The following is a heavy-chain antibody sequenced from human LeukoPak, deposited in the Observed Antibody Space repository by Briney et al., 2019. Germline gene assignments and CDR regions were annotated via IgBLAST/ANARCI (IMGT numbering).Heavy chain of an antibody. J-gene: IGHJ4*02. CDR2: IYTSGST. V-gene: IGHV4-61*02. CDR3: ASSYGSGDRPIDY. D-gene: IGHD3-10*01. Sequence: PSETLSLTCTVSGGSISSGSYYWSWIRQPAGKGLEWIGRIYTSGSTNYNPSLKSRVTISVDTSKNQFSLKLSSVTAADTAVYYCASSYGSGDRPIDYWGQGTLVTVSS. CDR1: GGSISSGSYY.